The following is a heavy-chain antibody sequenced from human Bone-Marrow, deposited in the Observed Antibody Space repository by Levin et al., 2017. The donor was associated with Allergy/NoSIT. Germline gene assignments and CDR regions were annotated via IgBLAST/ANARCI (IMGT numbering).Heavy chain of an antibody. D-gene: IGHD5-12*01. CDR1: GFTFSSYA. CDR2: ISGSGGST. CDR3: AKERAYNDYFDF. V-gene: IGHV3-23*01. Sequence: GESLKISCAASGFTFSSYAMSWVRQAPGKGLEWVSEISGSGGSTHHADSVKGRFTISRDNSKNTLFLQMNSLRAEDTALYYCAKERAYNDYFDFWGRGTLVTVSS. J-gene: IGHJ4*02.